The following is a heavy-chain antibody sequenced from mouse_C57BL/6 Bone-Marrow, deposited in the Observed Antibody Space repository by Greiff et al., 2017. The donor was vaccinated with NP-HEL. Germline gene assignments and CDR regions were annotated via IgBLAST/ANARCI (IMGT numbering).Heavy chain of an antibody. CDR2: IDPSDSYT. CDR1: GYTFTSYW. Sequence: QVQLQQPGAELVMPGASVKLSCKASGYTFTSYWMHWVKQRPGQGLEWIGEIDPSDSYTNYNQKFKGKYTLTVDKSSSTAYMQLSSLTSEDSAVYYCARTLEIYYDYDGYFDVWGTGTTVTVSS. J-gene: IGHJ1*03. CDR3: ARTLEIYYDYDGYFDV. V-gene: IGHV1-69*01. D-gene: IGHD2-4*01.